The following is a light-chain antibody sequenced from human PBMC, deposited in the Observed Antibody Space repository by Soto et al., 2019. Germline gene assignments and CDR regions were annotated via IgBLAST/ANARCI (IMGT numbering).Light chain of an antibody. CDR3: SSYTSSSTL. V-gene: IGLV2-14*01. Sequence: QSVLTQPASASGSPGQSITISCTGTSSGVGSYNYVSWYQQHPGKAPKLMIYEVSDRPSGISSRFSGSKSGNTASLTISGLQTEDEADYYCSSYTSSSTLFGTGTKVTV. CDR2: EVS. CDR1: SSGVGSYNY. J-gene: IGLJ1*01.